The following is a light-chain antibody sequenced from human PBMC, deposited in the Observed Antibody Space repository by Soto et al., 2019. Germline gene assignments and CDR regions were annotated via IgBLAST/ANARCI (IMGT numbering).Light chain of an antibody. J-gene: IGLJ1*01. CDR2: DVS. CDR3: SSYTSSSTYV. CDR1: SSDVGGYHY. V-gene: IGLV2-14*01. Sequence: TQPASVSGSPVQAIPISCTGTSSDVGGYHYVSWYQQYPGKAPKVMIYDVSNRPSGVSNRFSGPKSGTTASLTISGLQAEDEADYYCSSYTSSSTYVFGTGTKVTV.